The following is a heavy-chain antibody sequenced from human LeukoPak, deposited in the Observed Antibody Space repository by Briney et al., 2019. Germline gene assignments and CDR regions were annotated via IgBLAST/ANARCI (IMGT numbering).Heavy chain of an antibody. CDR3: ARDYYGSGSYSDY. J-gene: IGHJ4*02. CDR1: GYTFTSYA. CDR2: INPNTGNP. Sequence: GASVKVSCKASGYTFTSYALNWVRQAPGQGLEWMGWINPNTGNPTYAQGFTGRFVFSLDTSVSTAYLQISSLKAEDTAVYYCARDYYGSGSYSDYWGQGTLVTVSS. V-gene: IGHV7-4-1*02. D-gene: IGHD3-10*01.